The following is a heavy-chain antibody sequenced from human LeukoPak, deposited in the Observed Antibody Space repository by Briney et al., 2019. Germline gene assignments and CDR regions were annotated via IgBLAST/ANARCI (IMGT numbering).Heavy chain of an antibody. D-gene: IGHD6-19*01. CDR3: ARLGYSSGWYLVLDY. CDR1: GFTFSSYW. CDR2: IKQDGSEK. V-gene: IGHV3-7*01. Sequence: PGGSLRLSCAASGFTFSSYWMSWVRQAPGKGLEWVANIKQDGSEKYYVDSVKGRFTISRDNAKNSLYLQMNSLRAEDTAVYYCARLGYSSGWYLVLDYRGQGTLVTVSS. J-gene: IGHJ4*02.